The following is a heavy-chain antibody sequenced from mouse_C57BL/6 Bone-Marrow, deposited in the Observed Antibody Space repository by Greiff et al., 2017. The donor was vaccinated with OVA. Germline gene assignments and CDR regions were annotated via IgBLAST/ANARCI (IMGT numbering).Heavy chain of an antibody. CDR1: GFTFSNYG. CDR2: ISSGRSTI. CDR3: ARDYFAY. Sequence: EVKLVESGGGLVKPGGSLKLSCAASGFTFSNYGMHWVRQAPEKGLEWVAYISSGRSTIYYADTVKGRFTFSRDNAKNTLFLQMTSLRSEDTAMYYCARDYFAYWGQGTLVTVSA. J-gene: IGHJ3*01. V-gene: IGHV5-17*01. D-gene: IGHD2-4*01.